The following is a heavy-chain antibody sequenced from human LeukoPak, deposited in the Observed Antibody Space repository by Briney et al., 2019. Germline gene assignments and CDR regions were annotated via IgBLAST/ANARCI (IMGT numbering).Heavy chain of an antibody. CDR1: GFTFSTYA. D-gene: IGHD3-3*01. CDR2: MSSGSSYI. J-gene: IGHJ4*02. Sequence: GGSLRLSSTASGFTFSTYAMTWVRQAPGKGLEWISSMSSGSSYIYYADSVRGRFTIARDNTKNSLFLVMNNLRTEDTAIYYCARDRPTGASRVFVVQWGQGTQVTVSS. CDR3: ARDRPTGASRVFVVQ. V-gene: IGHV3-21*06.